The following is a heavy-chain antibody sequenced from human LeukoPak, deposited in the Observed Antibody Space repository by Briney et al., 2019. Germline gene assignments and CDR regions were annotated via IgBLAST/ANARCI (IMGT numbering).Heavy chain of an antibody. Sequence: GSLRLSCAASGFTFSSYSMHWVRQAPGKGLEWVAVISYDGSNKYYADSVKGRFTISRDNSKNTLYLQMNSLRAEDTAVYYCAKDDSRSGYDSVFDYWGQGTLVTVSS. J-gene: IGHJ4*02. D-gene: IGHD5-12*01. CDR2: ISYDGSNK. CDR3: AKDDSRSGYDSVFDY. CDR1: GFTFSSYS. V-gene: IGHV3-30*18.